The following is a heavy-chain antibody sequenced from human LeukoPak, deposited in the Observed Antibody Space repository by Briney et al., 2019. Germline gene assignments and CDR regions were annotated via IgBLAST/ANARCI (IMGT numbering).Heavy chain of an antibody. V-gene: IGHV3-23*01. D-gene: IGHD1-26*01. J-gene: IGHJ4*02. CDR2: VSGNGGSS. CDR3: ARRKVGGTGDY. Sequence: PGGTLRLSCAASGFTFSNYGMSWVRQAPGKGLEWVSAVSGNGGSSFYADSVKGRFTISRDNSKNTLFLQVDSLRAEDSAIYYCARRKVGGTGDYWGQGTQVTVPS. CDR1: GFTFSNYG.